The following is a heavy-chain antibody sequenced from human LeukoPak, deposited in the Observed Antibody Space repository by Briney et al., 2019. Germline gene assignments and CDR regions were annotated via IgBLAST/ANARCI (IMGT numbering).Heavy chain of an antibody. CDR2: IESDGAST. J-gene: IGHJ4*02. CDR1: RFTFSSYG. Sequence: GGSLRLSCAASRFTFSSYGMNWVRQAPGKGLVWVSRIESDGASTTYADSVQGRFTISRDNAKNTLYLQMNSLRAEDTAVYYCARGYFHGSIDYWGQGTLVTVSS. D-gene: IGHD5-18*01. V-gene: IGHV3-74*01. CDR3: ARGYFHGSIDY.